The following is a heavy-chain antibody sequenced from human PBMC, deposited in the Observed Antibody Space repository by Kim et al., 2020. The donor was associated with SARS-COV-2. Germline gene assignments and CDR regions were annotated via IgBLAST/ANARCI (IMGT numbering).Heavy chain of an antibody. V-gene: IGHV4-31*02. D-gene: IGHD3-3*01. CDR3: ARGRITIIGVVTEFDY. Sequence: SLKSRVTISVDTSKNQFSLKLSSVTAADTAVYCCARGRITIIGVVTEFDYWGQGTLVTVSS. J-gene: IGHJ4*02.